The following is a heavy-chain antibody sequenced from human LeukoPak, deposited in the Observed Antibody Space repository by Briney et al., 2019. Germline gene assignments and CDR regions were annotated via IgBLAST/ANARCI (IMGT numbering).Heavy chain of an antibody. Sequence: SVKVSCKGSGGTFSSYSISWVRQAPGQGLEWMGGIIPAFGTAHYAQKFQGRVTFTTDESTTTAYMELRSLRSEDTAVYYCASEGNYDSSGYSRYNYYYMDVWGKGAAVTVSS. CDR1: GGTFSSYS. V-gene: IGHV1-69*05. CDR3: ASEGNYDSSGYSRYNYYYMDV. J-gene: IGHJ6*03. CDR2: IIPAFGTA. D-gene: IGHD3-22*01.